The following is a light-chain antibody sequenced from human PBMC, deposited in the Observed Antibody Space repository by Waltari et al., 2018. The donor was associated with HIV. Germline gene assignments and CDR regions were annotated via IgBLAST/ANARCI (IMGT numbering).Light chain of an antibody. Sequence: SMLTQPPSASGTPGQRVTVSCSARSSNIGRNCVYWYQQLPGTAPKLLIYRNNQRPSGVPARFSGSKSGTSASRAISGLRSDDEADYYCAAWDDSLSGPNWVFAGGTKLTVL. CDR2: RNN. CDR3: AAWDDSLSGPNWV. CDR1: SSNIGRNC. J-gene: IGLJ3*02. V-gene: IGLV1-47*01.